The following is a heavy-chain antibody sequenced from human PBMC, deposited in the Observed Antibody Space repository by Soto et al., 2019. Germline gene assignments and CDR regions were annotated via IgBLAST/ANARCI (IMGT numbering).Heavy chain of an antibody. D-gene: IGHD3-10*01. CDR2: ISAYNGNT. V-gene: IGHV1-18*04. CDR3: ARDESGAFDI. Sequence: ASVKVSCKAPGYTFITYGINWVRQAPGQGLEWMGWISAYNGNTHYAQNLQGRLSMTTDTSTTTANVELRSLRSDDTAVYYCARDESGAFDIWGQGTKVTVSS. J-gene: IGHJ3*02. CDR1: GYTFITYG.